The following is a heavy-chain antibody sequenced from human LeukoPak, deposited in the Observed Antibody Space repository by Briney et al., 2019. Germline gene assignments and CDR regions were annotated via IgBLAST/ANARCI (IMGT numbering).Heavy chain of an antibody. J-gene: IGHJ6*02. V-gene: IGHV3-33*01. CDR3: ARLSEPAAPIPYYYYYGMDV. CDR2: IWYDGSNK. CDR1: GFTFSSYG. Sequence: GRSLRLSCAASGFTFSSYGMLWVRQAPGKGLEWVAVIWYDGSNKYYADSVKGRFTISRDNSKNTLYLQMNSLRAEDTAVYYCARLSEPAAPIPYYYYYGMDVWGQGTTVTVSS. D-gene: IGHD2-2*01.